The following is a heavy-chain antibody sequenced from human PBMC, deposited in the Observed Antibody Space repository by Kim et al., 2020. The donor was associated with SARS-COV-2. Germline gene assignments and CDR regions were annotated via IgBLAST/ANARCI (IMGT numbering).Heavy chain of an antibody. Sequence: GGSLRLSCAASGFTFSSYAMHWVRQAPGKGLEWVAVISYDGSNKYYADSVKGRFTISRDNSKNTLYLQMNSLRAEDTAVYYCARDGRNGGFGIGYWGQGTLVTVSS. CDR1: GFTFSSYA. CDR3: ARDGRNGGFGIGY. J-gene: IGHJ4*02. V-gene: IGHV3-30*04. D-gene: IGHD3-10*01. CDR2: ISYDGSNK.